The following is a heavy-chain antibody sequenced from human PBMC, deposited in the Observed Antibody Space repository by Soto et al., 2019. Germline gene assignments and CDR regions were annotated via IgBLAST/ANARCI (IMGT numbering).Heavy chain of an antibody. V-gene: IGHV1-58*02. D-gene: IGHD3-16*01. CDR1: GFTFTSSA. CDR2: IVVGSGNT. CDR3: AAAPAHTYYDYIWGDPNYFDY. Sequence: GASVKVSCKASGFTFTSSAMQWVRQARGQRLEWIGWIVVGSGNTNYAQKFQEGVTITRDMSTSTAYMELSSLRSEDTAVYYCAAAPAHTYYDYIWGDPNYFDYWGQGTLVTVSS. J-gene: IGHJ4*02.